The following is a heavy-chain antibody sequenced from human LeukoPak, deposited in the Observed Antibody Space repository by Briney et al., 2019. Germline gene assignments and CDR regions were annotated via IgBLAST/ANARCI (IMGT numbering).Heavy chain of an antibody. J-gene: IGHJ4*02. CDR2: IYHSGST. Sequence: KTSETLSLTCAVSGYSISSGYYWGWIRQPPGKGLEWIGSIYHSGSTYYNPSLKSRVTISVDTSRNQFSLKLSSVPAADTAVYYCARAAPARGSYYATCFDYWGQGTLVTVSS. CDR3: ARAAPARGSYYATCFDY. D-gene: IGHD1-26*01. V-gene: IGHV4-38-2*01. CDR1: GYSISSGYY.